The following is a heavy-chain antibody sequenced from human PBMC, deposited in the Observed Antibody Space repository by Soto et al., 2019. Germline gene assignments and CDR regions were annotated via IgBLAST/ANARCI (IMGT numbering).Heavy chain of an antibody. CDR3: ARGVKHGSSGYYPDY. V-gene: IGHV1-69*02. Sequence: QVQLVQSGAEVKKPGSSVKVSCKASGGTFSSYTISWVRQAPGQGLEWMGRIIPILGIANYAQKFQGRVTITADKSTSTAYMELSSLRSEDTAVYYCARGVKHGSSGYYPDYWGQGTLVTVS. CDR2: IIPILGIA. D-gene: IGHD3-22*01. CDR1: GGTFSSYT. J-gene: IGHJ4*02.